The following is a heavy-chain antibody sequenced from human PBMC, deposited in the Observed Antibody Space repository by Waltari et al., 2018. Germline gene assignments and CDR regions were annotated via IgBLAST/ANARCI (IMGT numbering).Heavy chain of an antibody. CDR1: GYSISGGDF. Sequence: QLHLQESGPGLLTPSETLSLTCAVSGYSISGGDFWGWFRPPPGKGLEWIGSIYPGGDTYFNPSLKSRVTISVDKSKNQYSLNLRSMTAADTAVYYCARRGRLSSYFFDYWGQGTLVTVSS. CDR3: ARRGRLSSYFFDY. V-gene: IGHV4-38-2*01. J-gene: IGHJ4*02. D-gene: IGHD2-15*01. CDR2: IYPGGDT.